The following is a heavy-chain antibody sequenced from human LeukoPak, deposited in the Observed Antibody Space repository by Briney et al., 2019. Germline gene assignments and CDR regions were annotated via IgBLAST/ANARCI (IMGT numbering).Heavy chain of an antibody. J-gene: IGHJ4*02. CDR3: ARRDYGDYGSFDY. D-gene: IGHD4-17*01. V-gene: IGHV3-9*01. Sequence: GGSLRLSCAASGFTFDDYAMHWVRQAPGKGLEWVSGISWNSGSIGYADSVKGRFTISRDNAKNSLYLQMNSLRAEDTALYYCARRDYGDYGSFDYWGQGTLVTVSS. CDR1: GFTFDDYA. CDR2: ISWNSGSI.